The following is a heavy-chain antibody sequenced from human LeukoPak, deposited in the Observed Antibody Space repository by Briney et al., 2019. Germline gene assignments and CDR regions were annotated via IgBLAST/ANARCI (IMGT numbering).Heavy chain of an antibody. CDR2: IYHSGLT. D-gene: IGHD3-10*01. CDR3: ARGPNYYARRGLGV. Sequence: SETLSLTCTVSGGSISSYYWSWIRQPPGKGLEWIGHIYHSGLTDYSPSLKSRVTISVDRSKSQFSLRLSSVTAADTAVYYCARGPNYYARRGLGVWGQGTPVTVSS. CDR1: GGSISSYY. V-gene: IGHV4-59*12. J-gene: IGHJ4*02.